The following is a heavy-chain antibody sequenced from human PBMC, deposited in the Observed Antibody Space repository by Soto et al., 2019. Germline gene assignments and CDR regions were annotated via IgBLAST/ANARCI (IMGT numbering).Heavy chain of an antibody. J-gene: IGHJ5*02. Sequence: PGGSLRLSCAASGFTFSSYSMNWDRQAPGKGLEWVSSISSSSSYIYYADSVKGRFTISRDNAKNSLYLQMNSLRAEDTAVYYCARDNRSPTMVRTPRGFDPWGQGTLVTVSS. CDR3: ARDNRSPTMVRTPRGFDP. CDR2: ISSSSSYI. V-gene: IGHV3-21*01. D-gene: IGHD3-10*01. CDR1: GFTFSSYS.